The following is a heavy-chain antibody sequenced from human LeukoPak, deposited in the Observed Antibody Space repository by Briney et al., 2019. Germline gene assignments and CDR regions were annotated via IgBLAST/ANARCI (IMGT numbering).Heavy chain of an antibody. V-gene: IGHV1-46*01. CDR3: ARAYYYESSGYSDYFDY. CDR1: GYTFTSYY. CDR2: INPSGGST. D-gene: IGHD3-22*01. Sequence: ASVKVSCKASGYTFTSYYMHWVRQAPGQGLEWMGIINPSGGSTSYAQKFQGRVTMTRDTSTSTVYMELSSLRSEDTAGYYCARAYYYESSGYSDYFDYWGQGTLVTVSS. J-gene: IGHJ4*02.